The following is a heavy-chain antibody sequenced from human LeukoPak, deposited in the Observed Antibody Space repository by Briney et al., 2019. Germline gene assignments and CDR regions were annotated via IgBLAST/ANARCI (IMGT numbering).Heavy chain of an antibody. Sequence: ASVKVSCKASGYTFTGYYMHWVRQAPGQGLEWMGWINPNSGGTNYAQKFQRRVTMTRDTSISTAYMELSRLRSDDTAVYYCASAPAEYYYGSGSYYNVWGQGPLVTVSS. CDR2: INPNSGGT. V-gene: IGHV1-2*02. D-gene: IGHD3-10*01. CDR3: ASAPAEYYYGSGSYYNV. J-gene: IGHJ4*02. CDR1: GYTFTGYY.